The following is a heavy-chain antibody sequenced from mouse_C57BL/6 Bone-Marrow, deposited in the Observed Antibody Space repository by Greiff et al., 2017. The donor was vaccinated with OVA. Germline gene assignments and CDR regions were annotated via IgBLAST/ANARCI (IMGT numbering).Heavy chain of an antibody. D-gene: IGHD2-3*01. CDR2: IDPSDSYT. CDR1: GYTFTSYW. V-gene: IGHV1-59*01. CDR3: ARTYDGYYLAWFAY. Sequence: QVQLQQPGAELVRPGTSVKLSCKASGYTFTSYWMHWVKQRPGQGLEWIGVIDPSDSYTNYNQKFKGKATLTVDTSSSTAYMQRSSLTSEDSAVYYCARTYDGYYLAWFAYWGQGTLVTVSA. J-gene: IGHJ3*01.